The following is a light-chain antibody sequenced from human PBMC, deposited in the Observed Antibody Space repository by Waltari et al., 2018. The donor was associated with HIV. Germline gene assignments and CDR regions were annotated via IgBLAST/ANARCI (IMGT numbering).Light chain of an antibody. CDR3: QQYDNWPPT. J-gene: IGKJ1*01. CDR2: GAS. V-gene: IGKV3-15*01. CDR1: QSVSSK. Sequence: EIAMTQSPVTLSVSPGERATLSCRASQSVSSKLAWYQQKPGQAPRLLIFGASTRATGIPARFSGSGSGTQFTLTINSLQSEDFAFYDCQQYDNWPPTFGQGTRVEIK.